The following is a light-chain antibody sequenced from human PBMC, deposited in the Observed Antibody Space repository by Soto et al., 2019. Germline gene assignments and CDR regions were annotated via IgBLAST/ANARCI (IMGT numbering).Light chain of an antibody. V-gene: IGLV1-47*01. J-gene: IGLJ2*01. CDR3: AVWDDNLSGSVL. CDR2: RNN. CDR1: RSNIGSNY. Sequence: QSVLTQPPSASGTPGQTVTISCSGRRSNIGSNYVYWYQQLAGSAPELLIYRNNQRPSGVPDRFSGSKSGTSASLAISGLRSEDEADYYCAVWDDNLSGSVLFGGGTKLTVL.